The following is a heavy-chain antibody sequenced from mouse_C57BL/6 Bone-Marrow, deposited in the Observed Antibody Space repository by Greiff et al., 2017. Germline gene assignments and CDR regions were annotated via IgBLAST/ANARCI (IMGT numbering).Heavy chain of an antibody. CDR2: INPSRGYT. J-gene: IGHJ2*01. D-gene: IGHD4-1*01. CDR3: ATNWGFDY. V-gene: IGHV1-4*01. CDR1: GYTFTSYT. Sequence: VHLVESGAELARPGASVKMSCKASGYTFTSYTMHWVKQRPGQGLEWIGYINPSRGYTKYNQKFKDKATLTADKSSSTAYMQLSSLTSEDSAVYYCATNWGFDYWGQGTTLSVSS.